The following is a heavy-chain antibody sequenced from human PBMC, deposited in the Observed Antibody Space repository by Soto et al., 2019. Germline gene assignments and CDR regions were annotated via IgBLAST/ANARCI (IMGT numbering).Heavy chain of an antibody. CDR2: IYYSGST. CDR1: GASITSGDYY. Sequence: SETLSLTCTVSGASITSGDYYWSWIRQPPGKGLEWIGYIYYSGSTNYNPSLKSRVTISVDTSKNQFSLKLSSVTAADTAVYYCARHDGFSSGWIFDYWGHGTLVTVSS. D-gene: IGHD6-19*01. CDR3: ARHDGFSSGWIFDY. V-gene: IGHV4-61*08. J-gene: IGHJ4*01.